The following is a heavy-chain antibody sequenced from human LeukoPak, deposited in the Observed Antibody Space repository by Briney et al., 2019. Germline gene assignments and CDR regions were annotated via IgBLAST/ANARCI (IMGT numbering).Heavy chain of an antibody. CDR2: INHSGST. CDR1: GGSFSGYY. Sequence: SETLSLTSAVYGGSFSGYYWSWIRQPPGKGLEWIGEINHSGSTNYNPSLKSRVTISVDTSKNQFSLKLSSVTAADTAVYYCARHLYSSSPDWGQGTLVTVSS. D-gene: IGHD6-6*01. J-gene: IGHJ4*02. CDR3: ARHLYSSSPD. V-gene: IGHV4-34*01.